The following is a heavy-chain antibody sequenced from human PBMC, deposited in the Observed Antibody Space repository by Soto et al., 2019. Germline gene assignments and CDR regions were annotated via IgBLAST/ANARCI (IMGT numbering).Heavy chain of an antibody. CDR2: ISGSGGST. CDR1: GFTFSSYA. D-gene: IGHD6-13*01. Sequence: EVQLLESGGGLVQPGGSLRLSCAASGFTFSSYAMSWVRQAPGKGLEWVSAISGSGGSTYYADSVKGRFTISRDNSKNTLYLQMNSLRPEDTAVYSCAKGSSSWYEGHWLDPWGQGTLVTVSS. J-gene: IGHJ5*02. V-gene: IGHV3-23*01. CDR3: AKGSSSWYEGHWLDP.